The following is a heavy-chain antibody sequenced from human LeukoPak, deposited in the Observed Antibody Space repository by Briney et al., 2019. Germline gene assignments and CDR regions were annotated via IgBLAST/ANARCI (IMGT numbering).Heavy chain of an antibody. CDR3: ARSRGATFDY. CDR1: GDSVSSKSAA. J-gene: IGHJ4*02. V-gene: IGHV6-1*01. CDR2: TYYRSKWSN. Sequence: SPTLSLTCAISGDSVSSKSAAWNWLRQSPSGGLEWVGRTYYRSKWSNDYAASAKSRITVNPDTSKNQFSLQLSSVTPEDTAVYYCARSRGATFDYWGQGTLVTVSS. D-gene: IGHD4/OR15-4a*01.